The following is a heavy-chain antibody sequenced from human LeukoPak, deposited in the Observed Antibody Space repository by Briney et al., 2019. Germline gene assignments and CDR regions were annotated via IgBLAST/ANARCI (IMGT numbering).Heavy chain of an antibody. CDR3: ARESGGSRGYSYGFDY. CDR2: INHSGST. Sequence: SETLSLTCAVYGGSFSGYYWSWIRQPPGKGLEWIGEINHSGSTNYNPSLQSRVTISVDTSKNQFSLKLSSVTAGDTAVYYCARESGGSRGYSYGFDYWGQGTLVTVSS. V-gene: IGHV4-34*01. J-gene: IGHJ4*02. D-gene: IGHD5-18*01. CDR1: GGSFSGYY.